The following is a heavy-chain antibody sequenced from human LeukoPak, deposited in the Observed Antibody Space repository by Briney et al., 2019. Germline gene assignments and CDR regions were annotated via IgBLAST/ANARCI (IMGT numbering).Heavy chain of an antibody. CDR3: ARGAYTGYSSGIKSY. J-gene: IGHJ4*02. CDR2: IYTSGST. V-gene: IGHV4-4*07. D-gene: IGHD6-19*01. Sequence: SETLSLTCTVSGGSISSYYWSWIRQPAGKGLEWIGRIYTSGSTNYNPSLKSRVTMSVDTPKNQFSLKLSSVTAADAAVYYCARGAYTGYSSGIKSYWGQGTLVTVSS. CDR1: GGSISSYY.